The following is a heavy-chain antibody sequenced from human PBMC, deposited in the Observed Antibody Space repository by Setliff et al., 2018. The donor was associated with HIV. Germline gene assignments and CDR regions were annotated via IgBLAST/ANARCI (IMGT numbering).Heavy chain of an antibody. V-gene: IGHV4-59*11. J-gene: IGHJ3*02. CDR3: ARLWNLGAFDI. Sequence: PSETLSLTCTVSRDSINGHWWSWIRQPPGKGLEWTGSIHYSGITHYNPSLKSRPTMSVDTSKNQFSLKLSSVTAADTAVYYCARLWNLGAFDIWGQGTMVTVSS. CDR1: RDSINGHW. D-gene: IGHD1-7*01. CDR2: IHYSGIT.